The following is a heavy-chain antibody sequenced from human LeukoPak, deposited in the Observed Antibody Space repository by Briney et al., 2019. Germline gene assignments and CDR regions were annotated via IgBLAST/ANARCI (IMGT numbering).Heavy chain of an antibody. Sequence: GGSLRLSCAASGFTFSSYGMHWVRQAPGKGLEWVAVISYDGSNKYYADSVKGRFTIYRDNSKNTLYLQMNSLRAEDTAVYYCAKERFDYWGQGTLVTVSS. J-gene: IGHJ4*02. CDR3: AKERFDY. CDR1: GFTFSSYG. CDR2: ISYDGSNK. V-gene: IGHV3-30*18.